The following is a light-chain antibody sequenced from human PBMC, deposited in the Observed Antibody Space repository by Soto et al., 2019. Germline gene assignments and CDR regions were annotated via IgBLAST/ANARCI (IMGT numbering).Light chain of an antibody. J-gene: IGLJ1*01. CDR1: SSNIGSKT. CDR3: AAWDDSLNACV. CDR2: NNH. Sequence: QSVLTQAPSASGTPGQRVTISCSGSSSNIGSKTVNWYQQLPGMAPKLLIFNNHQRPSGVPDQFSGSKSGTSASLAISGLQSEDEADYYCAAWDDSLNACVFGTGTKLTVL. V-gene: IGLV1-44*01.